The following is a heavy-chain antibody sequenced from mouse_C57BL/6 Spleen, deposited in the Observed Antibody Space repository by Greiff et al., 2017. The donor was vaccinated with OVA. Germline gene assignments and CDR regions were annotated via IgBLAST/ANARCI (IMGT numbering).Heavy chain of an antibody. Sequence: QVQLKESGPGILQPSQTLSLTCSFSGFSLSTFGMGVGWIRQPSGKGLEWLAHIWWDDDKYYNPALKSRLTISKDTSKHQVFLKIANVDTADTATYYCARIGYYGSSSYAMDYWGQGTSVTVSS. CDR2: IWWDDDK. CDR3: ARIGYYGSSSYAMDY. D-gene: IGHD1-1*01. V-gene: IGHV8-8*01. CDR1: GFSLSTFGMG. J-gene: IGHJ4*01.